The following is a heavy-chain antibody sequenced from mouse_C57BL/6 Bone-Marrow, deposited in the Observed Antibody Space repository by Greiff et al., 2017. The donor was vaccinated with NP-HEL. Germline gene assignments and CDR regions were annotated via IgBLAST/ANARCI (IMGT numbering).Heavy chain of an antibody. Sequence: QVQLQQSGAELARPGASVKLSCKASGYTFTSYGISWVKQRTGQGLEWIGEIYPRSGNTYYNEKFKGTATLTADKSSSTAYMELRSLTSEDSAVYFCALIYYDYDGWYFDVWGTGTTVTVSS. CDR2: IYPRSGNT. CDR1: GYTFTSYG. V-gene: IGHV1-81*01. D-gene: IGHD2-4*01. J-gene: IGHJ1*03. CDR3: ALIYYDYDGWYFDV.